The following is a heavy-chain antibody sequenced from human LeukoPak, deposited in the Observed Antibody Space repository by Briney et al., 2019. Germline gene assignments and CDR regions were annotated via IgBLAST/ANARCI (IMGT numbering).Heavy chain of an antibody. V-gene: IGHV4-31*03. J-gene: IGHJ4*02. CDR3: ARVRWFFFDY. D-gene: IGHD3-10*01. Sequence: SETLSLTCTVSGGSISSGGYYWSWIRQHPGKGLEWIGCVYYSGSTYYNPSLKSRVTISVDTSKNQFSLKLSSVTAADTAVYYCARVRWFFFDYWGQGTLVTVSS. CDR1: GGSISSGGYY. CDR2: VYYSGST.